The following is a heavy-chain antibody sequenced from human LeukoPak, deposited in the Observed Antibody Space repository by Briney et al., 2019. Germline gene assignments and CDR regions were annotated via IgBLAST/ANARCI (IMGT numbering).Heavy chain of an antibody. CDR1: GYTFTGYY. CDR3: ARDRGEWSSYGMDV. J-gene: IGHJ6*02. Sequence: ASVKVSCKASGYTFTGYYMHWVRQAPGQGLEWMGRINPNSGGTNYAQKFQGRVTMTRDTSISTAYMELSRLRSDDTAVYYCARDRGEWSSYGMDVWGQGTTVTVSS. CDR2: INPNSGGT. V-gene: IGHV1-2*06. D-gene: IGHD3-3*01.